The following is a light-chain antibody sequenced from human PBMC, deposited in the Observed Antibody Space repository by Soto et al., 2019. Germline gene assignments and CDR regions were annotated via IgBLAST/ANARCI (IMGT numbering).Light chain of an antibody. CDR3: QQYNNWPWT. J-gene: IGKJ1*01. CDR1: QSVNSD. Sequence: EIVMTQSPATLSVSPGERATLSCRTSQSVNSDLAWYQQKPGQAPGFLIYAASTRATGIPARFSGGGSVTEFTLTISSLQSEDFAVYFCQQYNNWPWTFGQGTKVEIK. V-gene: IGKV3-15*01. CDR2: AAS.